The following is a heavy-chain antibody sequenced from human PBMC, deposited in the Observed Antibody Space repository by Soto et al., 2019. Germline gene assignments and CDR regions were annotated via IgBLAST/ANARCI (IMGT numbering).Heavy chain of an antibody. CDR3: ARDLGYCTNGVCYFEVPSRPEGNYYGMDV. Sequence: VKVSCKXSGGTFSSYAISWVRQAPGQGLEWMGGIIPIFGTANYAQKFQGRVTISADKSTSTAYMELSSLRSEDTAVYYCARDLGYCTNGVCYFEVPSRPEGNYYGMDVWGQGTTVTVSS. J-gene: IGHJ6*02. CDR2: IIPIFGTA. V-gene: IGHV1-69*06. D-gene: IGHD2-8*01. CDR1: GGTFSSYA.